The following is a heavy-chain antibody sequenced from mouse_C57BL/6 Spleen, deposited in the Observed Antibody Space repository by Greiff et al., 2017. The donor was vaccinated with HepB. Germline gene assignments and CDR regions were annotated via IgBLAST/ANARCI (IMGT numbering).Heavy chain of an antibody. V-gene: IGHV1-81*01. Sequence: VKLMESGAELARPGASVKLSCKASGYTFTSYGISWVKQRTGQGLEWIGEIYPRSGNTYYNEKFKGKATLTADKSSSTAYMELRSLTSEDSAVYFCARGIITTVVDYFDYWGQGTTLTVSS. D-gene: IGHD1-1*01. CDR3: ARGIITTVVDYFDY. CDR1: GYTFTSYG. J-gene: IGHJ2*01. CDR2: IYPRSGNT.